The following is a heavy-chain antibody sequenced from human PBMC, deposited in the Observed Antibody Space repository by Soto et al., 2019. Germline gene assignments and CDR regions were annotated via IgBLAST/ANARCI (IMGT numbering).Heavy chain of an antibody. CDR2: ISYDGSNK. V-gene: IGHV3-30-3*01. Sequence: QVQLVESGGGVVQPGRSLRLSCAASGFTFSSYAMHWVRQAPGKGLEWVAVISYDGSNKYYADSVKGRFTISRDNSKNTLYQQINSLRTEDTDVYYCAREYCSSTSCHYYYYGMDVWAHGTTVTVSS. CDR3: AREYCSSTSCHYYYYGMDV. D-gene: IGHD2-2*01. CDR1: GFTFSSYA. J-gene: IGHJ6*02.